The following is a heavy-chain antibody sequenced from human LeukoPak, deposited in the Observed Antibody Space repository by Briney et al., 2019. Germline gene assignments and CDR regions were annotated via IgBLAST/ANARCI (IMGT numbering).Heavy chain of an antibody. D-gene: IGHD1-26*01. V-gene: IGHV1-2*02. CDR1: GYTFTGYY. Sequence: ASVKVSCKASGYTFTGYYMHWVRQAPGQGLEWMGWINPNSGGTNYAQKFQERVTITRDMSTSTAYMELSSLRSEDTAVYYCAALSKSGSYGGGDYWGQGTLVTVSS. J-gene: IGHJ4*02. CDR3: AALSKSGSYGGGDY. CDR2: INPNSGGT.